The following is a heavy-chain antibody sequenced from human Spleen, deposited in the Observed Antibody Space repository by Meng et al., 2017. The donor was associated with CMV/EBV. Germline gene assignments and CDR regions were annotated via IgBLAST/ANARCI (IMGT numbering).Heavy chain of an antibody. D-gene: IGHD3-16*01. Sequence: SETLSLTCTVSGGSISSGGYYWSWIRQHPGKGLEWIGYIYYSGSTYYNPSLKSRVTISADTSKNQFSLKLSSVTAADTAVYYCARVGGGGGFDPWGQGTLVTVSS. J-gene: IGHJ5*02. V-gene: IGHV4-31*03. CDR3: ARVGGGGGFDP. CDR1: GGSISSGGYY. CDR2: IYYSGST.